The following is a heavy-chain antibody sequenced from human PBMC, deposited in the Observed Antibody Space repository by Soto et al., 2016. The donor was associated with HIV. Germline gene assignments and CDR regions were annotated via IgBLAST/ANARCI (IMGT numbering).Heavy chain of an antibody. CDR1: GYTFSDYS. CDR2: ISSGGDTI. Sequence: EVQLVESGGGSVQPGGSLRLSCAASGYTFSDYSLNWVRQAPGKGLEWISYISSGGDTIYYADSVKGRFTISRDNAEDSLYLQMNGLRDEDTAVYYCSRDRRDGXGLWFGDPFDYWGQGTRVTVSS. D-gene: IGHD3-10*01. V-gene: IGHV3-48*02. CDR3: SRDRRDGXGLWFGDPFDY. J-gene: IGHJ4*02.